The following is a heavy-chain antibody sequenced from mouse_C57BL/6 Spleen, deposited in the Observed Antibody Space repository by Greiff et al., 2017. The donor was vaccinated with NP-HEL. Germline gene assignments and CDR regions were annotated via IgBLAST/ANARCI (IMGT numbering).Heavy chain of an antibody. Sequence: VQLQQSGAELARPGASVKLSCKASGYTFTSSGISWVKQRTGQGLEWIGEIYPRSGNTYYNEKFKGKATLTADKSSSTAYMELRSLTSEDSAVYFCARSGMVKGYFDVWGTGTTVTVSS. J-gene: IGHJ1*03. CDR1: GYTFTSSG. V-gene: IGHV1-81*01. CDR2: IYPRSGNT. D-gene: IGHD2-10*02. CDR3: ARSGMVKGYFDV.